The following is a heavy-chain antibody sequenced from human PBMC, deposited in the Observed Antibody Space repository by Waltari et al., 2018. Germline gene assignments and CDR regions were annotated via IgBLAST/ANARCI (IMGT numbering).Heavy chain of an antibody. D-gene: IGHD3-10*01. CDR1: GGSFSGYY. Sequence: QVQLQQWGAGLLKPSEILSLTCAVYGGSFSGYYWSWIRQPPGKGLEWIGEINHSGSTTYNPSLKSRVTISVDTSKNQFSLKLSSVTAADTAVYYCARAIRGVINYYGMDVWGQGTTVTVSS. CDR2: INHSGST. V-gene: IGHV4-34*01. J-gene: IGHJ6*02. CDR3: ARAIRGVINYYGMDV.